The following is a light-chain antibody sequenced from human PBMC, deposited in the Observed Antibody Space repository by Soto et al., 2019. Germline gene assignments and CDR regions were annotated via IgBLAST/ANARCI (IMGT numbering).Light chain of an antibody. CDR2: DTF. CDR3: HQCASWPQT. J-gene: IGKJ2*01. V-gene: IGKV3-11*01. Sequence: EIVLTQSPATLSLSPGERATLSCRASQSISNSLAWYQQKPGQAPRLLIYDTFNRATDIPARFSGGGSGTDFTLTISSLAPEDFAVYYCHQCASWPQTFGQGTKLEIK. CDR1: QSISNS.